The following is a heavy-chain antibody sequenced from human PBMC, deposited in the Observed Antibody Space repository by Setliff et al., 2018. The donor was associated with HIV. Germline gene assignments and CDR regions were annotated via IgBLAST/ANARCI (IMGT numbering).Heavy chain of an antibody. Sequence: GASVKVSCKASGYTFTSYDMHWVRQAPGQGLEWMGWMNPNSGVSGYAQKFQGRVTMTRDTSISTAYMELSSLTSEDTGVYYCASGKGVGGVIITGGLDVWGKGTTVTVSS. CDR3: ASGKGVGGVIITGGLDV. D-gene: IGHD3-10*01. CDR1: GYTFTSYD. J-gene: IGHJ6*04. CDR2: MNPNSGVS. V-gene: IGHV1-8*02.